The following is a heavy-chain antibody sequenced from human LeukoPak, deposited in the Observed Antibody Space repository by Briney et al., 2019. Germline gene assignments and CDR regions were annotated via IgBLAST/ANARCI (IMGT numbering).Heavy chain of an antibody. CDR1: GFTFSSYE. CDR3: AREFCTGGTCYHSLDY. J-gene: IGHJ4*02. V-gene: IGHV3-23*01. Sequence: GGSLRLSCAASGFTFSSYEMSWVRQGPGKGLEWVSAISGSGDSTYYADSVKGRFTISRDNSKNTLYLQMNSLRAEDTAVYYCAREFCTGGTCYHSLDYWGQGALVTVSS. CDR2: ISGSGDST. D-gene: IGHD2-15*01.